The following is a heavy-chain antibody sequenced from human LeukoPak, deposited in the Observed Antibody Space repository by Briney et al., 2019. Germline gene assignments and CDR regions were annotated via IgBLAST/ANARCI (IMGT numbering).Heavy chain of an antibody. J-gene: IGHJ6*02. CDR1: GGSIGSYY. CDR3: ARHRRDVQLVGHSALDV. D-gene: IGHD6-13*01. Sequence: SETLSLTCTVSGGSIGSYYWSWIRQPPGKGLEWIGYISYTGNTKYNPSLKSRITMSVDTSKIQFSLRLRSVTAADTAVYYCARHRRDVQLVGHSALDVWGQGTTVTVSS. CDR2: ISYTGNT. V-gene: IGHV4-59*08.